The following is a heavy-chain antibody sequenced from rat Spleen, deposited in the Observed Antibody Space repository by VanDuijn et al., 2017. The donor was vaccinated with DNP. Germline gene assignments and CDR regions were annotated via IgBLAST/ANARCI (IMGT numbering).Heavy chain of an antibody. CDR2: INSAGTT. D-gene: IGHD4-4*01. Sequence: EVQLQESGPGLVRPSQSLSLTCSVTGYSITSNFRWSWIRKFPGNKLEWMGYINSAGTTDYHPSLKSRISITRDTSRNQFFLQVNSVTIEDTATYYCAVQLGVFDSWGQGVMVTVSS. J-gene: IGHJ2*01. CDR3: AVQLGVFDS. V-gene: IGHV3-3*01. CDR1: GYSITSNFR.